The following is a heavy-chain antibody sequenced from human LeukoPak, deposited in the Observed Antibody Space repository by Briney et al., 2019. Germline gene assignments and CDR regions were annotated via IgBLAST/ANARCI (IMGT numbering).Heavy chain of an antibody. CDR1: GYTFTSYD. CDR2: MNPNSGNT. CDR3: ARALYDYGDYNYYYYYYFDV. D-gene: IGHD4-17*01. J-gene: IGHJ6*03. V-gene: IGHV1-8*03. Sequence: ASLKVSCKASGYTFTSYDINWVRHATGQGLEWMGWMNPNSGNTGYAQKFQGRVTITTNTSISTAYMELSSLRSEDTAVYYCARALYDYGDYNYYYYYYFDVWGKGTTVTVSS.